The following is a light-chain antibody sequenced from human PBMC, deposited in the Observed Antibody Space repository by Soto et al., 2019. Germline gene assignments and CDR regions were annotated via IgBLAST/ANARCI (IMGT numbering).Light chain of an antibody. CDR1: NSDIGAYNY. J-gene: IGLJ2*01. Sequence: QSALTQSPSASGSPGQSVTISCTGTNSDIGAYNYVSWYRQYPDKAPKLLVYQVTKRPSGVPDRFSGSKSGNTAALTVSGLQAEDEAVYYCSSYAGSLVVFGGGTKLTVL. CDR2: QVT. CDR3: SSYAGSLVV. V-gene: IGLV2-8*01.